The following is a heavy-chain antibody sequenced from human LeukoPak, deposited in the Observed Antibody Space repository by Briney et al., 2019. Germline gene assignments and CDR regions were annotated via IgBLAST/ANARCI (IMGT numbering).Heavy chain of an antibody. CDR3: ARAGKKGYYGSGRPIDY. D-gene: IGHD3-10*01. CDR1: GFTFSSYA. Sequence: GGSLRLSCAASGFTFSSYAMSWVRQAPGKGLEWVSAISGSGGSTYYADSVKGRFTISRDNSKNTLYLQMNSLRAEDTAVYYCARAGKKGYYGSGRPIDYWGQGTLVTVSS. V-gene: IGHV3-23*01. CDR2: ISGSGGST. J-gene: IGHJ4*02.